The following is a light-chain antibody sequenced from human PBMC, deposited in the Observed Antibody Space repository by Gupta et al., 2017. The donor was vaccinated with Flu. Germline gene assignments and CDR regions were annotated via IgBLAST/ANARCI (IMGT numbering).Light chain of an antibody. Sequence: QSALTQPASVSGSPGPSITISCTGSSSDVGGYKYVSWYQQHPGKAPKVMIYEVSNQPSGVSNRFSGSKSGNTASLTISGVQAEDEADYYCGSYTSSSTLVFGGGTKLTVL. J-gene: IGLJ3*02. CDR1: SSDVGGYKY. V-gene: IGLV2-14*01. CDR3: GSYTSSSTLV. CDR2: EVS.